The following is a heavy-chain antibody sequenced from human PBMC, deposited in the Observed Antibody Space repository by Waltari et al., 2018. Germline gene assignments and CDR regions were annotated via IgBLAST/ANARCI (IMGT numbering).Heavy chain of an antibody. V-gene: IGHV3-9*01. Sequence: EVQLVESGGGLVQPGRSLRLSCAASGFTFDDYAMHWVRQAPGKGLEWVSGISWNSGSIGYADSVKGRFTISRDNAKNSLYLQMNSLRAEDTALYYCAKGYGGNPLYYFDYWGQGTLVTVSS. D-gene: IGHD2-15*01. CDR3: AKGYGGNPLYYFDY. J-gene: IGHJ4*02. CDR2: ISWNSGSI. CDR1: GFTFDDYA.